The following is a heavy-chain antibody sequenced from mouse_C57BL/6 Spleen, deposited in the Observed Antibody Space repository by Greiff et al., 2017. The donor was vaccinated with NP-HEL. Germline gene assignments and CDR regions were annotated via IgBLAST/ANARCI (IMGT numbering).Heavy chain of an antibody. J-gene: IGHJ3*01. CDR2: IDPSDSYT. CDR1: GYTFTSYW. Sequence: VQLQQPGAELVMPGASVKLSCKASGYTFTSYWMHWVKQRPGQGLEWIGEIDPSDSYTNYNQKFKGKSTLTVDKSSSTAYMQLSSLTSEDSAVYYCARSPTAAGSWFAYWGQGTLVTVSA. V-gene: IGHV1-69*01. D-gene: IGHD1-2*01. CDR3: ARSPTAAGSWFAY.